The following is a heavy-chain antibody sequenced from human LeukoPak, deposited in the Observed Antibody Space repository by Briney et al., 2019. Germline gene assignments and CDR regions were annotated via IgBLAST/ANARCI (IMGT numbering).Heavy chain of an antibody. D-gene: IGHD6-13*01. J-gene: IGHJ5*02. Sequence: PGGSLRLSCAASGFTFSSYGMHWVRQAPGKGLEWVAVISYDGSNKYYADSVKGRFTISRDNSKNTLYLQMNSLRAEDTAVYYCAKSEGRYIAAAGEHWFDPWGQGTLVTVSS. CDR3: AKSEGRYIAAAGEHWFDP. CDR2: ISYDGSNK. V-gene: IGHV3-30*18. CDR1: GFTFSSYG.